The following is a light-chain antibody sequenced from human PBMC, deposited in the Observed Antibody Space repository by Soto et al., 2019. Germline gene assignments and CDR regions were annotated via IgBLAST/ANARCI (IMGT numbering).Light chain of an antibody. Sequence: EIVMTQSPATLSVSPGERATLSCRASQSVSSNLAWYQQKPGQAPRLLTYGASTRATGIPARFSGSGSGTEFTLTISSLQSEDFAVYYCQQYNNWPGTFGQGTXVDIK. J-gene: IGKJ1*01. CDR2: GAS. V-gene: IGKV3-15*01. CDR1: QSVSSN. CDR3: QQYNNWPGT.